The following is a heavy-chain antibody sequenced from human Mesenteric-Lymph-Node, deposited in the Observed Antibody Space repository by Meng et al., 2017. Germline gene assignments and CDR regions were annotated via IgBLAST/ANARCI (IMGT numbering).Heavy chain of an antibody. J-gene: IGHJ5*02. CDR1: GDSITSGEYS. CDR2: IYHGVNI. V-gene: IGHV4-30-2*01. Sequence: QLMEYGSGLVRHSQPLSLTCAVSGDSITSGEYSWTWIRQPPGKGLEWIGYIYHGVNIYYTPSLRSRVTISVDKSRNQFSLKLTSVSAADTAVYSCVRDTRRGGGWFDPWGQGTLVTVSS. CDR3: VRDTRRGGGWFDP. D-gene: IGHD3-10*01.